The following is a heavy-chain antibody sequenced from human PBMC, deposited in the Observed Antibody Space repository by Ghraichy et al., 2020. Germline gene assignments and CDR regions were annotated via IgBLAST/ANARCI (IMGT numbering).Heavy chain of an antibody. CDR1: GGTFSSYA. D-gene: IGHD1-1*01. J-gene: IGHJ3*02. CDR3: ARPTKTSAAFDI. V-gene: IGHV1-69*13. Sequence: SVKVSCKASGGTFSSYAISWVRQAPGQGLEWMGGIIPIFGTANYAQKFQGRATITADESTSTAYMELSSLRSEDTAVYYCARPTKTSAAFDIWGQGTMVTVSS. CDR2: IIPIFGTA.